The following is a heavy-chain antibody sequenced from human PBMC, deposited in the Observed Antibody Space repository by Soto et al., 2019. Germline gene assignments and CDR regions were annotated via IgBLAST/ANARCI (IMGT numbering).Heavy chain of an antibody. Sequence: SETLSLTCTVSGGSISSSSYYWGWIRQPPGKGLEWIGSIYYSGSTYYNPSLKGRVTISVDTSKNQFSLKLSSVTAADTAVYYCARLRGGARNNWFDPWGQGTLVTVSS. J-gene: IGHJ5*02. CDR1: GGSISSSSYY. CDR2: IYYSGST. V-gene: IGHV4-39*01. CDR3: ARLRGGARNNWFDP.